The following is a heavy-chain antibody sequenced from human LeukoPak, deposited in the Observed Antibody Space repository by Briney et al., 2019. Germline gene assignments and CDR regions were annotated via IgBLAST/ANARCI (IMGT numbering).Heavy chain of an antibody. J-gene: IGHJ3*02. V-gene: IGHV5-51*01. CDR2: IYPGDSDT. CDR3: ARQTGGNAFDI. D-gene: IGHD7-27*01. CDR1: GYRFTTYW. Sequence: GESLKISCKGSGYRFTTYWIGWVRQMPGKGLEWMGIIYPGDSDTRYSPSFQGQVTISVDKSITTAYLQWNSLKASDTAMYYCARQTGGNAFDIWGRGTMVTVSS.